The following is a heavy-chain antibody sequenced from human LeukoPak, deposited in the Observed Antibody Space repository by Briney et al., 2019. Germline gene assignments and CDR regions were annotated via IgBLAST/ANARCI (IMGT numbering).Heavy chain of an antibody. V-gene: IGHV1-2*06. CDR1: GYTFTGYY. CDR2: INPNSGGT. CDR3: ARDADPYCGGDCYSNWFDP. Sequence: ASVKVSCKASGYTFTGYYMHWVRQAPGRGLEWMGRINPNSGGTNYAQKFQGRVTMTRDTSISTAYMELSRLRSDDTAVYYCARDADPYCGGDCYSNWFDPWGQGTLVTVSS. J-gene: IGHJ5*02. D-gene: IGHD2-21*02.